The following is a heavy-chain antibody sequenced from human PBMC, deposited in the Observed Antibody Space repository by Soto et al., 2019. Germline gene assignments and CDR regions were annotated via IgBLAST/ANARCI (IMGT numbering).Heavy chain of an antibody. J-gene: IGHJ5*02. CDR3: ARGIRFSNWFDP. CDR1: GYTFTSYG. Sequence: ASVKVSCKASGYTFTSYGISWVRQAPGQGLEWMGWISAYNGNTNYAQKLQGRVTITADTSTSTAYMELSSLRSEDTAVYYCARGIRFSNWFDPWGQGTLVTVSS. CDR2: ISAYNGNT. D-gene: IGHD3-3*01. V-gene: IGHV1-18*01.